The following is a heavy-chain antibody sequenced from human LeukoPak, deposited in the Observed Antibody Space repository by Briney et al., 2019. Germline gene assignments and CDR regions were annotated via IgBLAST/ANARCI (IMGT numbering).Heavy chain of an antibody. CDR3: ARGREHYDILTGSGYYMDV. CDR1: GFTFSDYY. D-gene: IGHD3-9*01. J-gene: IGHJ6*03. Sequence: PGESLRLSCAASGFTFSDYYMSWIRQAPGRGLEWVSYISSSGSTIYYADSVKGRFTISRDNAKNSLYLQMSSLRAEDTAVYYCARGREHYDILTGSGYYMDVWGKGTTVTVSS. V-gene: IGHV3-11*01. CDR2: ISSSGSTI.